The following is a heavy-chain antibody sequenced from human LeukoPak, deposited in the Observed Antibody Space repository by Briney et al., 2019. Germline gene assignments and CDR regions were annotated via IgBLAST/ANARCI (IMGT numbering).Heavy chain of an antibody. J-gene: IGHJ5*02. D-gene: IGHD5-18*01. V-gene: IGHV4-59*08. Sequence: SETLSLTCTVSGGSVSSYYLSWIRQPPGKGLEWIGYIYYSGSTNYNPSLKSRVTISVDTSKNQFSLKLRSLTAADTAVYYCARHVGYGNNRFDPWGQGTLVTVSS. CDR1: GGSVSSYY. CDR3: ARHVGYGNNRFDP. CDR2: IYYSGST.